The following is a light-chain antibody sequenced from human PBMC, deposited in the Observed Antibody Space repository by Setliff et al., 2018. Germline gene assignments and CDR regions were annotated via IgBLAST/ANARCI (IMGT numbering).Light chain of an antibody. CDR3: NSYTRRGTYV. CDR2: EVS. CDR1: SNDVGGYDY. J-gene: IGLJ1*01. Sequence: QSALTQPASVSGSPGQSITISCTGTSNDVGGYDYASWYQQYPGKAPKLIIYEVSKRPSGGSDRFSGSKSGNTASLTISGLQAEDEADYYCNSYTRRGTYVFGIGTKVTVL. V-gene: IGLV2-14*01.